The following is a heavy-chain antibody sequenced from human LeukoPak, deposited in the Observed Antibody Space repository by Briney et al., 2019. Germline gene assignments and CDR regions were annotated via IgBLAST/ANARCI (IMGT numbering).Heavy chain of an antibody. V-gene: IGHV3-7*01. J-gene: IGHJ4*02. CDR2: INEDGSKK. CDR1: GFPFTSHW. CDR3: AREYTQDVRDH. D-gene: IGHD5-18*01. Sequence: PGGSLRLSCVTSGFPFTSHWMSWVRQAPGSGLEWVANINEDGSKKYYVKSVKGRFTISRDNAKNSLFLQMNSLRAEDTAVYYCAREYTQDVRDHWGQGRRVTVSS.